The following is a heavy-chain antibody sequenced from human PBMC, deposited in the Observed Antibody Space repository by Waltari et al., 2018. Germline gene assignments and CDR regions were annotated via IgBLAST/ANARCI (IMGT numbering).Heavy chain of an antibody. D-gene: IGHD6-13*01. J-gene: IGHJ4*02. Sequence: QVQLQESGPGLVKPSETLSLTCAVSGYSISSVYYWGWIRQPPGQGLEWIGSIYQRGSTYYNPSLKSRVTISVNTSKNQFSLMLSSVTAADTAVYYCARQGGSSSWSRIDYWGQGTLVTVSS. CDR2: IYQRGST. V-gene: IGHV4-38-2*01. CDR3: ARQGGSSSWSRIDY. CDR1: GYSISSVYY.